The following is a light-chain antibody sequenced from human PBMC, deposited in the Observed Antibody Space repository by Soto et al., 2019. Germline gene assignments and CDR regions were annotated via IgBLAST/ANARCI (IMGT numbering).Light chain of an antibody. V-gene: IGKV1-8*01. CDR1: QGISSY. CDR3: QQYYSYPR. Sequence: AIRMTQSPSSLSASTGDRVTITCRASQGISSYLAWYQQKPGKAPKLLIYAASTLQSGVPSRFSGSGSGTDFTLTISCLQSEDFATYYSQQYYSYPRFGQGTKVEIK. J-gene: IGKJ1*01. CDR2: AAS.